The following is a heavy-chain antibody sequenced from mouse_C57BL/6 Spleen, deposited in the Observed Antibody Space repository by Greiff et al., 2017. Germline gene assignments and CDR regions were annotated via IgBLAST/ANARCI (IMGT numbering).Heavy chain of an antibody. D-gene: IGHD2-1*01. Sequence: DVKLVESGGGLVQPGGSLKLSCAASGFTFSDYGMHWVRQAPEKGLEWVAYISSGSSTIYYADTVKGRFTISRDNAKNTLFLQMTSLRSEETAMYYCASPYGNYPYWYFDVWGTGTTVTVSS. J-gene: IGHJ1*03. CDR2: ISSGSSTI. CDR3: ASPYGNYPYWYFDV. CDR1: GFTFSDYG. V-gene: IGHV5-17*01.